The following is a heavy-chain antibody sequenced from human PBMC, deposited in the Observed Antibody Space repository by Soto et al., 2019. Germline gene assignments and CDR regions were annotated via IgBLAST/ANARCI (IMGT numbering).Heavy chain of an antibody. CDR3: AKGSRSSPSNSWQDF. Sequence: EVQVLESGGGLVQPGGSLRLSCTISGFTFSDYDMTWVRQAPGKGLEWVSVISGSGQTTYYANSVKGRFTISRDASQNTVYLHMSGLRVEDTAMYYCAKGSRSSPSNSWQDFWGQGTLVTVSS. CDR2: ISGSGQTT. J-gene: IGHJ4*02. CDR1: GFTFSDYD. V-gene: IGHV3-23*01. D-gene: IGHD6-13*01.